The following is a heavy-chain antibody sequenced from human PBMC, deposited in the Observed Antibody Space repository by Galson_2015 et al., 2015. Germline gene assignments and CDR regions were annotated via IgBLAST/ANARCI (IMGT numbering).Heavy chain of an antibody. Sequence: SMRLAGAASGFSFGSSAMHWVRQGPGTGLECLAVISYGGTNRDYADCVAGRITISRDNSKHTLYLQMNSLRAEDTAVYYCSGSGLRYFNWLSPAHWGQGTLVTVSS. V-gene: IGHV3-30-3*01. CDR1: GFSFGSSA. CDR3: SGSGLRYFNWLSPAH. J-gene: IGHJ4*02. CDR2: ISYGGTNR. D-gene: IGHD3-9*01.